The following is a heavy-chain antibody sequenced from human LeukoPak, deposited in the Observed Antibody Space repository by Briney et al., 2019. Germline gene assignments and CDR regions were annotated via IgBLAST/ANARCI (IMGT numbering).Heavy chain of an antibody. CDR2: ISWNSGSI. V-gene: IGHV3-9*01. CDR1: GFTFDDYA. D-gene: IGHD6-13*01. J-gene: IGHJ3*02. Sequence: GGSLRLSCAASGFTFDDYAMHWVRQAPGKGLEWVSGISWNSGSIGYVDSVKGRFTISRDNAKNSLYLQMNSLRAEDTALYYCAKGRAAAGTDAFDIWGQGTMVTVSS. CDR3: AKGRAAAGTDAFDI.